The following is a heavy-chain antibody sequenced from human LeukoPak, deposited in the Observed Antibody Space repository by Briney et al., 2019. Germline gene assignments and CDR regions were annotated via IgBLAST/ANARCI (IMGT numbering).Heavy chain of an antibody. J-gene: IGHJ5*02. CDR3: ARELRPIFGAASSTAGLDP. V-gene: IGHV4-4*07. CDR1: WVSKRFL. CDR2: IFTSGSN. Sequence: SETLPLIYTVSWVSKRFLLEMETGQPAGKSLEWIGHIFTSGSNNYTPSLESRVTMSVHLSGNEFPLNVPSVTAADTPVYLCARELRPIFGAASSTAGLDPWGQGALVTVSS. D-gene: IGHD3-3*01.